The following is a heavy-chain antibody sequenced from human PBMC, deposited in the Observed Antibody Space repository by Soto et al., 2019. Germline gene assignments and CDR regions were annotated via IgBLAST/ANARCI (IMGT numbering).Heavy chain of an antibody. J-gene: IGHJ4*01. D-gene: IGHD3-10*01. CDR1: GGSVSSGSYY. CDR2: IHNSGST. Sequence: SETLSLTFTVSGGSVSSGSYYWSWIRQPPGKGLEWIGYIHNSGSTSYNPSLQSRVTISADVSKNQFSLDLRSVTAADTAVYYCARRWSGTDYWGHGTLVTVSS. V-gene: IGHV4-61*01. CDR3: ARRWSGTDY.